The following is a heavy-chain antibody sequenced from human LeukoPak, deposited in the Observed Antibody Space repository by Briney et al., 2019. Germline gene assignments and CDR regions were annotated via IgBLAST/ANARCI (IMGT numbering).Heavy chain of an antibody. CDR1: GGSISSSSYY. CDR2: IYYSGST. CDR3: ARLKGRELIDY. J-gene: IGHJ4*02. V-gene: IGHV4-39*01. Sequence: PSETLSLTCTVSGGSISSSSYYWGWIRQPPGKGLEWIGSIYYSGSTYYNPSLKSRVTISVDTSKNQFSLKLSSVTAADTAVYYCARLKGRELIDYWGQGTRVTVSS. D-gene: IGHD5-24*01.